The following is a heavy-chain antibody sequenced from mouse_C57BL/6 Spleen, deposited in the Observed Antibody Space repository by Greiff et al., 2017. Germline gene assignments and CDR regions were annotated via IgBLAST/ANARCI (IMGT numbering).Heavy chain of an antibody. Sequence: VMLVESGPELVKPGASVKISCKASGYSFTSYYIHWVKQRPGQGLEWIGWIYPGSGNTKYNEKFKGKATLTADTSSSTAYMQLSSLTSEDSAVYYCAREGVYYGSSYWYFDVWGTGTTVTVSS. CDR2: IYPGSGNT. V-gene: IGHV1-66*01. J-gene: IGHJ1*03. CDR3: AREGVYYGSSYWYFDV. CDR1: GYSFTSYY. D-gene: IGHD1-1*01.